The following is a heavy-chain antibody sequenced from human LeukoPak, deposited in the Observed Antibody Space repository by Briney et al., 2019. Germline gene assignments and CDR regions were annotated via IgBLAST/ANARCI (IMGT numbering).Heavy chain of an antibody. V-gene: IGHV4-34*01. CDR2: INHSGST. Sequence: SETLSLTCAVYGGSFSGYYWSWIRQPPGTGLEWIGEINHSGSTNYNPSLKSRVTISVDTSKNQFSLKLSSVTAADTAVYYCARGRRAAYYYDSSGYYQAYYFDYWGQGTLVTVSS. D-gene: IGHD3-22*01. J-gene: IGHJ4*02. CDR1: GGSFSGYY. CDR3: ARGRRAAYYYDSSGYYQAYYFDY.